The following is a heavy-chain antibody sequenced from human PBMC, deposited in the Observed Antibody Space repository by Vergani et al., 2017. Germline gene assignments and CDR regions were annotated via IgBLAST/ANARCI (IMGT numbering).Heavy chain of an antibody. V-gene: IGHV3-23*01. CDR2: ISGSGGST. D-gene: IGHD3-22*01. Sequence: EVQLLESGGGLVQPGGPLRLSCAASGFTFSSYAMSWVRQAPGKGLEWVSTISGSGGSTYYADSVKGRFTISRDNSKNTLYLQMNSLRAEDTAVYFCARDGTDIFVSSSDYSHLLYYWGQGILVTVSS. CDR1: GFTFSSYA. CDR3: ARDGTDIFVSSSDYSHLLYY. J-gene: IGHJ4*02.